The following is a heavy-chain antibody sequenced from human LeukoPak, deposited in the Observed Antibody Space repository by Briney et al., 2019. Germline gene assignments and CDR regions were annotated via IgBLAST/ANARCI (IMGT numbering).Heavy chain of an antibody. D-gene: IGHD3-22*01. V-gene: IGHV3-23*01. CDR2: LSGDSVNT. J-gene: IGHJ1*01. Sequence: GGSLRLSCGASSFTFSSYVMSWVRQAPGKGLEWVSTLSGDSVNTYYADSVKGRFTISRDNSKITVYLQMNILRAEDTAVYYCAKDLVNKYDTLLAEYFLHWGQGTLVTVSS. CDR1: SFTFSSYV. CDR3: AKDLVNKYDTLLAEYFLH.